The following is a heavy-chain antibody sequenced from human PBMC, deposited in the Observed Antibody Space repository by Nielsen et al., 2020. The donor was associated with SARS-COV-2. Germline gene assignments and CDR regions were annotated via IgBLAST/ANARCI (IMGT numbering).Heavy chain of an antibody. J-gene: IGHJ6*03. CDR1: GFTFSSTW. CDR3: AGGADFWSGTQRYYMDV. Sequence: GGSLRLSCSAPGFTFSSTWMDWVRQAPGQGLVWVSRINPSGSGTAYADSVKGRFAVSRDNAGNTVVLQIHSLRVEDTAVYYCAGGADFWSGTQRYYMDVWGKGTTVTVSS. CDR2: INPSGSGT. V-gene: IGHV3-74*01. D-gene: IGHD3-3*01.